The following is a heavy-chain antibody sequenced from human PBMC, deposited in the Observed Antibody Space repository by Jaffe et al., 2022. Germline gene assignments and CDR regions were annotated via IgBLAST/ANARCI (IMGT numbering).Heavy chain of an antibody. D-gene: IGHD3-3*01. Sequence: QVQLVQSGAEVKKPGASVKVSCKASGYTFTSYAMHWVRQAPGQRLEWMGWINAGNGNTKYSQKFQGRVTITRDTSASTAYMELSSLRSEDTAVYYCARDLWYYDFWSGYYGYYYYMDVWGKGTTVTVSS. CDR2: INAGNGNT. V-gene: IGHV1-3*01. J-gene: IGHJ6*03. CDR3: ARDLWYYDFWSGYYGYYYYMDV. CDR1: GYTFTSYA.